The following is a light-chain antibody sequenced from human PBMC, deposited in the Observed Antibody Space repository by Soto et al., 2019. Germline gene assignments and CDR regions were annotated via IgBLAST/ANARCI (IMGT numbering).Light chain of an antibody. V-gene: IGKV1-5*01. CDR3: QEYTTYSRT. CDR1: QSISSW. Sequence: DIQMTQSPSTLSASVGDRVTITCRASQSISSWLAWYQQKPGKAPKVLIYDVSTLERGVPSRFSGGGSGTEFTLTITSLQPDDFATYSCQEYTTYSRTFGQGTKVEVK. J-gene: IGKJ1*01. CDR2: DVS.